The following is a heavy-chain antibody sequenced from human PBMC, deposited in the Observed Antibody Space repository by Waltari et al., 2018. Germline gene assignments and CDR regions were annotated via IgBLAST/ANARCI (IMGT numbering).Heavy chain of an antibody. CDR3: ARDSKQWLVRGWFDP. J-gene: IGHJ5*02. Sequence: QVQLQESGPGLVKPSGTLSLTCAVSGGSISSSNWWSWVRQPPGKGLEWIGEIYHSGSTNYIPSLKSQVTISVDKSKNQFSLKLSSVTAADTAVYYCARDSKQWLVRGWFDPWGQGTLVTVSS. V-gene: IGHV4-4*02. CDR2: IYHSGST. CDR1: GGSISSSNW. D-gene: IGHD6-19*01.